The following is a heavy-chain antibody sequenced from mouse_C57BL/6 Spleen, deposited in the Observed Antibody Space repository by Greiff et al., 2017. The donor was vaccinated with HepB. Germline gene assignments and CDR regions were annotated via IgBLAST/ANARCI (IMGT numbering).Heavy chain of an antibody. D-gene: IGHD1-1*01. V-gene: IGHV1-81*01. CDR2: IYPRSGNT. CDR1: VYTFTSYG. J-gene: IGHJ4*01. Sequence: QVQLKQSGAELARPGASVKLSCKASVYTFTSYGISWVKQRTGQGLEWIGEIYPRSGNTYYNEKFKGKATLTADKSSSTAYMELRSLTSEDSAVYFCARGIYGSSFYAMDYWGQGTSVTVSS. CDR3: ARGIYGSSFYAMDY.